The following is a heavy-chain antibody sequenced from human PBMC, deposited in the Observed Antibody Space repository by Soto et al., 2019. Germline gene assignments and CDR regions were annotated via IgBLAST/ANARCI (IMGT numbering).Heavy chain of an antibody. CDR1: GYTFSDFY. CDR3: ARAYCGADCYSSFDH. Sequence: ASVKVSCKASGYTFSDFYMHWVRQAPGQGLEWMGWINPNSGVTKYAQKFQGWVTMTRDTSISTAYMELSRLTSDATAVYYCARAYCGADCYSSFDHWGQGTQVTVSS. CDR2: INPNSGVT. J-gene: IGHJ4*02. V-gene: IGHV1-2*04. D-gene: IGHD2-21*02.